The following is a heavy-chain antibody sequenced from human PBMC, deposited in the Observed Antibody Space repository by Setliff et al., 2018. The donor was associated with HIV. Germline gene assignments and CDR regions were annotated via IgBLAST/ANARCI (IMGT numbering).Heavy chain of an antibody. D-gene: IGHD5-12*01. J-gene: IGHJ4*02. CDR1: GFTFNSYA. V-gene: IGHV3-23*01. CDR3: AKGQWLRGL. Sequence: PGGSLRLSCAASGFTFNSYAMSWVRQAPGKGLEWVATMSGSTGDTYYADSVKGRFTISRDNSKNTLSLQMNSLGAEDTAVYYCAKGQWLRGLWGQGTLVTVSS. CDR2: MSGSTGDT.